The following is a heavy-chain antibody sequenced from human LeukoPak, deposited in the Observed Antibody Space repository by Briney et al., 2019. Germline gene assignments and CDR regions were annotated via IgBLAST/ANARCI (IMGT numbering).Heavy chain of an antibody. D-gene: IGHD2/OR15-2a*01. CDR3: ARGSTRADDY. CDR1: GASISRHY. CDR2: VYHDGTT. V-gene: IGHV4-59*11. Sequence: SETLSLTCAVSGASISRHYWSWIRQPPGKGLEWIGYVYHDGTTNYNPSLKSRVAISIDTSRNQLSLKLSSMTAADTAVYYCARGSTRADDYWGQGILVTVSS. J-gene: IGHJ4*02.